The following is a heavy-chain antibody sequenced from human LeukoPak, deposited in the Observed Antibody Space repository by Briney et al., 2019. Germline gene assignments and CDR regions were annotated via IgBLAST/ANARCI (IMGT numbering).Heavy chain of an antibody. V-gene: IGHV3-9*01. CDR3: ARSYCSSTSCYFSDPYYYYGMDV. D-gene: IGHD2-2*01. CDR1: GFTFDDYA. J-gene: IGHJ6*02. CDR2: ISWNSGSI. Sequence: GGSLRLSCAASGFTFDDYAMHWVRQAPGKGLEWVSGISWNSGSIGYADSVKGRFTISRDNAKNTLYLQMNSLRAEDTAVYYCARSYCSSTSCYFSDPYYYYGMDVWGQGTTVTVSS.